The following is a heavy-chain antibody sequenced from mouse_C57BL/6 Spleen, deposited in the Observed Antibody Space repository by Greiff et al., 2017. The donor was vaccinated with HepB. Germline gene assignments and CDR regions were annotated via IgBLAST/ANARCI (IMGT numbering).Heavy chain of an antibody. V-gene: IGHV1-39*01. J-gene: IGHJ4*01. D-gene: IGHD1-1*01. CDR1: GYSFTDYN. CDR2: INPNYGTT. Sequence: VQLKESGPELVKPGASVKISCKASGYSFTDYNMNWVKQSNGKSLEWIGVINPNYGTTSYNQKFKGKATLTVDQSSSTAYMQLNSLTSEDSAVYYCARSDTTVSRRYYYAMDYWGQGTSVTVSS. CDR3: ARSDTTVSRRYYYAMDY.